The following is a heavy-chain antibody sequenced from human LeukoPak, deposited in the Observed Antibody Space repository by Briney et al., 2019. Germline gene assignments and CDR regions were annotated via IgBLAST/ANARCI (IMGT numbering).Heavy chain of an antibody. J-gene: IGHJ6*03. CDR3: ARDVITMVRGVQSYYYMDV. V-gene: IGHV1-2*02. CDR2: INPNSGGT. D-gene: IGHD3-10*01. Sequence: ASVKVSCKASGYTFTGYYMHWVRQAPGQGREWMGWINPNSGGTNYAQKFQGRVTMTRDTSISTAYMELSRLRSDDTAVHYCARDVITMVRGVQSYYYMDVWGKGTTVTVSS. CDR1: GYTFTGYY.